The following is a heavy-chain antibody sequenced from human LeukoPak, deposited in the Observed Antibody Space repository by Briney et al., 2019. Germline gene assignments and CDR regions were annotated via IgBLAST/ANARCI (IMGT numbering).Heavy chain of an antibody. J-gene: IGHJ6*03. Sequence: GGSLRLPCAASGFTLGNHGMHWVRQAPGKGLEWVAIIYSDGVNKYCADSMKGRFTISRDTSKNTLSLEMESLRTEDTAVYYCARHRGSVFKGYMDVWGKGTTVTVSS. CDR2: IYSDGVNK. CDR1: GFTLGNHG. CDR3: ARHRGSVFKGYMDV. D-gene: IGHD2-8*01. V-gene: IGHV3-33*01.